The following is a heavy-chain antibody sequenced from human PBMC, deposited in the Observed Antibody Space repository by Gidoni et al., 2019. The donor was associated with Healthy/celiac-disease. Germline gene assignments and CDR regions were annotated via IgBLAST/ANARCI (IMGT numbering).Heavy chain of an antibody. D-gene: IGHD3-22*01. V-gene: IGHV3-23*01. CDR2: ISGSGGST. J-gene: IGHJ3*02. CDR1: GFTLRSYA. CDR3: AKSSAEYYYDSSGYYAFDI. Sequence: EVQLLESGGGLVQPGGSLRLSCAASGFTLRSYAMSWVRQAPGKGLEWVSAISGSGGSTYYADSVKGRFTISRDNSKNTLYLQMNSLRAEDTAVYYCAKSSAEYYYDSSGYYAFDIWGQGTMVTVSS.